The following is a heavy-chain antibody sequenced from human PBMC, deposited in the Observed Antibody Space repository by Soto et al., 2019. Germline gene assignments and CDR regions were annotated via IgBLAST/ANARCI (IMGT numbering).Heavy chain of an antibody. Sequence: SVKVSCKASGGTFSSYAISWVRQAPGQGLEWMGGIIPIFGTANYAQKFQGRVTITADKSTSTAYMELSSLRSEDTAVYYCARVSLLGASYCSSTSCDTSYDYGMDVWG. J-gene: IGHJ6*02. V-gene: IGHV1-69*06. CDR2: IIPIFGTA. CDR3: ARVSLLGASYCSSTSCDTSYDYGMDV. CDR1: GGTFSSYA. D-gene: IGHD2-2*02.